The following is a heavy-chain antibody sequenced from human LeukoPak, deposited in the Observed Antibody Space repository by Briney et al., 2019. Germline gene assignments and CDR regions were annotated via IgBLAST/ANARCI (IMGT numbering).Heavy chain of an antibody. CDR2: IRQDGSEK. D-gene: IGHD6-13*01. Sequence: GESLRLSCAATGFTFSSYWVSWVRQAPGKGLEWVANIRQDGSEKNFVDSMKGRFTISRDNAKNSLYLQMNSLRVEDTAVYYCAREATIAAAGLDYWGQGTLVTVSS. V-gene: IGHV3-7*01. CDR3: AREATIAAAGLDY. J-gene: IGHJ4*02. CDR1: GFTFSSYW.